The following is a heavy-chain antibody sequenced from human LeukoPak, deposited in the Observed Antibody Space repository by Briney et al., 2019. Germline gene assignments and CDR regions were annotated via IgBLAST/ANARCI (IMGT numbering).Heavy chain of an antibody. D-gene: IGHD2-21*02. CDR1: GFTFSGFW. Sequence: PGGSLRLSCAVSGFTFSGFWMSWVRQAPGKGLEWVSGMTGSGNYIFYADSVKGRFTISRDNSKNTLFLQMNNLRVEDTAVYYCATRPAYCGGDCWGAYNIWGQGTVVTVSS. CDR3: ATRPAYCGGDCWGAYNI. J-gene: IGHJ3*02. CDR2: MTGSGNYI. V-gene: IGHV3-23*01.